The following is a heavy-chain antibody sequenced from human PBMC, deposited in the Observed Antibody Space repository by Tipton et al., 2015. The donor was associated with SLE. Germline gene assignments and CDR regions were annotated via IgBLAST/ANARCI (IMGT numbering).Heavy chain of an antibody. V-gene: IGHV3-30*18. CDR3: AKESPMVRGVYFFDY. D-gene: IGHD3-10*01. J-gene: IGHJ4*02. CDR2: ISYDGSNK. CDR1: GFTFRSYG. Sequence: SLRLSCAASGFTFRSYGMHWVRQAPGKGLEWVAAISYDGSNKYYADSVKGRFTISRDNSKNTLYLLMNSLRAEDTAVYYCAKESPMVRGVYFFDYWGQGTLVTVSS.